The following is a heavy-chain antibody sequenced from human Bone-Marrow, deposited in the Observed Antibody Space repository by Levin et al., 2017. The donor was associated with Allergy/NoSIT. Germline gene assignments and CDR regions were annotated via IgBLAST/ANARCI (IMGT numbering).Heavy chain of an antibody. D-gene: IGHD2-2*01. CDR1: GGSISSYY. Sequence: SETLSLTCTVSGGSISSYYWSWIRQPAGKGLEWIGRIYTSGSTNYNPSLKSRVTMSVDTSKNQFSLKLSSVTAADTAVYYCARDHHPKYCSSTSCYRSWFDPWGQGTLVTVSS. V-gene: IGHV4-4*07. CDR3: ARDHHPKYCSSTSCYRSWFDP. CDR2: IYTSGST. J-gene: IGHJ5*02.